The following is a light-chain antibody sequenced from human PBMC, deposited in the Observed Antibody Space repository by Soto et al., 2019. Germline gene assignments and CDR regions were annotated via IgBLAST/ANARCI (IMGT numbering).Light chain of an antibody. CDR2: GAS. CDR3: EQYGSSPIT. Sequence: EIVLTQSPGPLSLSPGEGATLSCRASPSVRSSYLAWFQQKPGQAPRLLIYGASSRATSIPDRFSCSRSGTDFTLTTSSLETEDFAVYYCEQYGSSPITFGQGTRLEIK. V-gene: IGKV3-20*01. J-gene: IGKJ5*01. CDR1: PSVRSSY.